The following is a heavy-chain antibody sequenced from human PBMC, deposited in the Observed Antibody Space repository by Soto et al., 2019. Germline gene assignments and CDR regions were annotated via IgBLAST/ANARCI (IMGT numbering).Heavy chain of an antibody. CDR1: GGSFSRYD. CDR2: INHSGST. CDR3: QQGYCSGGSCYDAFDI. J-gene: IGHJ3*02. V-gene: IGHV4-34*01. Sequence: QVQLHQWGAGLLKPSETLSLTCAVYGGSFSRYDWSWIRQPPGKGLEWIGEINHSGSTNYNPSLKSRVTISVDTSKNQFSLKLSSVTAADTAVYYCQQGYCSGGSCYDAFDIWGQGTMVTVSS. D-gene: IGHD2-15*01.